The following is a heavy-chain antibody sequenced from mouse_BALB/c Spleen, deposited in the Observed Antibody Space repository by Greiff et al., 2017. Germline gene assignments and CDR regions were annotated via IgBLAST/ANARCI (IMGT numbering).Heavy chain of an antibody. D-gene: IGHD2-10*02. V-gene: IGHV1-63*02. CDR2: IYPGGGYT. Sequence: VQRVESGAELVRPGTSVKISCKASGYTFTNYWLGWVKQRPGHGLEWIGDIYPGGGYTNYNEKFKGKATLTADTSSSTAYMQLSSLTSEDSAVYFCARGYGNYRAWFAYWGQGTLVTVSA. CDR1: GYTFTNYW. J-gene: IGHJ3*01. CDR3: ARGYGNYRAWFAY.